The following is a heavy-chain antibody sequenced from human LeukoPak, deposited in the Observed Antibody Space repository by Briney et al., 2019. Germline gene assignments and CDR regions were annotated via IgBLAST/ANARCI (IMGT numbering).Heavy chain of an antibody. J-gene: IGHJ3*02. V-gene: IGHV1-69*13. CDR2: ISPIFGTA. CDR3: ARDLPGDYDFWSGQRAFDI. Sequence: SVKVSCKASGGTFSSYAISWVRQAPGQGLEWMGGISPIFGTANYAQKFQGRVTITADESTSTAYMELSSLRSEDTAVYYCARDLPGDYDFWSGQRAFDIWGQGTMVTVSS. CDR1: GGTFSSYA. D-gene: IGHD3-3*01.